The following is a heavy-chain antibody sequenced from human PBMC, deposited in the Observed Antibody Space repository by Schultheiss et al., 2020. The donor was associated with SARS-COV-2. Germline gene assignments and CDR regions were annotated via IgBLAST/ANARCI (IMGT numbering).Heavy chain of an antibody. J-gene: IGHJ4*02. V-gene: IGHV4-61*05. Sequence: SETLSLTCTVSGGSISSSSYYWSWIRQPPGKGLEWIGYIYYSGSTNYNPSLKSRVTISVDTSKNQFSLKLSSVTAADTAVYYCARIAYITIFGVVIIQEFDYWGQGTLITVSS. CDR2: IYYSGST. CDR1: GGSISSSSYY. D-gene: IGHD3-3*01. CDR3: ARIAYITIFGVVIIQEFDY.